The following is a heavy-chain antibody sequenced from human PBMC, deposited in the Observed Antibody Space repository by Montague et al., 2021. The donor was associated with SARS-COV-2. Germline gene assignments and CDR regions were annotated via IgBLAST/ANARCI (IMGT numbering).Heavy chain of an antibody. V-gene: IGHV4-59*13. J-gene: IGHJ4*02. CDR3: ARDLGDY. CDR1: GGSISSYY. CDR2: IYYSGST. Sequence: SETLSLTCTVSGGSISSYYWSWIRQPPGKGPEWIGYIYYSGSTNYNPSLKSRVTISVDTSKNQFSLKLGSVTAADTAVYYCARDLGDYWGQGTLVTVSS.